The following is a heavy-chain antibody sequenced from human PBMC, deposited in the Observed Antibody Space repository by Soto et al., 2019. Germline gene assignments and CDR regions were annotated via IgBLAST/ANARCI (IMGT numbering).Heavy chain of an antibody. Sequence: GGSLRLSCAASGLTFSSYSMNWVRQAPGKGLEWVSSISSSSSYIYYADSVKGRFTISRDNAKNSLYLQMNSLRAEDTAVYYCARGESGSYVYYYYGMDVWGQGTTVTVSS. CDR2: ISSSSSYI. CDR3: ARGESGSYVYYYYGMDV. V-gene: IGHV3-21*01. D-gene: IGHD1-26*01. J-gene: IGHJ6*02. CDR1: GLTFSSYS.